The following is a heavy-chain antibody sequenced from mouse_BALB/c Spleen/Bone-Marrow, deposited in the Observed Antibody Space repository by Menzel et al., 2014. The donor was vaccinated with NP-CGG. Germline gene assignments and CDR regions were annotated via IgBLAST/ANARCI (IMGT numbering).Heavy chain of an antibody. V-gene: IGHV1-9*01. J-gene: IGHJ2*01. CDR3: ARASVVPYYFDV. D-gene: IGHD1-1*01. Sequence: QLQPSGAELMKPGASVKISCKATGYTFSNYRIDWVKQRPGHGLEWIGEILPGSGTANYNEKFKGKATFTADTSSNTAHMQLSRLTSEDSALYYYARASVVPYYFDVWGQGTTLTVSS. CDR2: ILPGSGTA. CDR1: GYTFSNYR.